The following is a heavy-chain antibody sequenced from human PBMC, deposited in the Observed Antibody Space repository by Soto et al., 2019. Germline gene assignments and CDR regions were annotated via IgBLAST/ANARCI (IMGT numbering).Heavy chain of an antibody. J-gene: IGHJ3*02. CDR3: ARRGGVGVAGSAAFDM. CDR2: INPATGAA. V-gene: IGHV1-2*02. D-gene: IGHD3-3*01. CDR1: GYPVTAYY. Sequence: QLHLVQSGAVVKKPGASVTVSCSASGYPVTAYYMHWVRQAPGRGLEWMGGINPATGAAKYTQTFQGRVTMTRDTSTSTVFMELSGLTSEDTAFFYCARRGGVGVAGSAAFDMWGQGTLVTVSS.